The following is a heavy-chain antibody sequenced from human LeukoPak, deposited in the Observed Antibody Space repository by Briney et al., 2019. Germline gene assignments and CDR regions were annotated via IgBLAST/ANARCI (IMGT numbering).Heavy chain of an antibody. CDR1: GGSISSGGYY. Sequence: SETLSLTCTVSGGSISSGGYYWSWIRQHPGKGLEWIGYIYYSGSTYYNPSLKSRVTISVDTSKNQFSLKLSSVTAADTAVYYCARSSSPHHILFDYWGQGALVTVSS. J-gene: IGHJ4*02. CDR2: IYYSGST. D-gene: IGHD6-6*01. V-gene: IGHV4-31*03. CDR3: ARSSSPHHILFDY.